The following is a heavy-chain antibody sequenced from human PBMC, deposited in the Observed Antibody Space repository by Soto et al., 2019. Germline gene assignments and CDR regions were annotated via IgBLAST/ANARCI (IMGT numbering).Heavy chain of an antibody. V-gene: IGHV3-30*18. J-gene: IGHJ3*02. Sequence: GGSLRLSCAASGFTFSSYGMHWVRQAPGKGLEWVAVISYDGSNKYYADSVKGRFTISRDNSKNTLYLQMNSLRAEDTAVYYCENLLGQEAFDIWGQGTLVTV. CDR3: ENLLGQEAFDI. CDR1: GFTFSSYG. CDR2: ISYDGSNK.